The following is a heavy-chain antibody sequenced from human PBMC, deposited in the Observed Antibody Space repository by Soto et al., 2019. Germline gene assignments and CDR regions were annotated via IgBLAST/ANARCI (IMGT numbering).Heavy chain of an antibody. V-gene: IGHV3-30-3*01. J-gene: IGHJ3*02. D-gene: IGHD2-8*01. Sequence: GGSLRLSCAASGFTFSSYAMHWVRQAPGKGLEWVAVISYDGSNKYYADSVKGRFTISRDNSKNTLYLQMNSLRAEDTAVYYCARDDMTPNGAFDIWGQGTMVTVSS. CDR2: ISYDGSNK. CDR3: ARDDMTPNGAFDI. CDR1: GFTFSSYA.